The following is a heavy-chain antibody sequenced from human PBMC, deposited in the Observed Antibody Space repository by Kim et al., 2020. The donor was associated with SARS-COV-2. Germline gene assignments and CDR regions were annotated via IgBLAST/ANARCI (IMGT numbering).Heavy chain of an antibody. CDR2: ISYDGSNK. CDR3: AREARDSSGYYYGPLYY. Sequence: GGSLRLSCAASGFTFSSYAMHWVRQAPGKGLEWVAVISYDGSNKYYADSVKGRFTISRDNSKNTLYLQMNSLRAEDTAVYYCAREARDSSGYYYGPLYY. D-gene: IGHD3-22*01. V-gene: IGHV3-30*04. J-gene: IGHJ6*01. CDR1: GFTFSSYA.